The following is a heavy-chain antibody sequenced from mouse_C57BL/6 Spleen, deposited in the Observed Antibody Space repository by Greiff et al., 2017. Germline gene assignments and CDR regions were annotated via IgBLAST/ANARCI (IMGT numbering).Heavy chain of an antibody. J-gene: IGHJ4*01. V-gene: IGHV1-42*01. CDR1: GYSFTGYY. Sequence: EVKLQQSGPELVKPGASVKISCKASGYSFTGYYMNWVKQSPEKSLEWIGEINPSTGGTTYNQKFKAKATLTVDKSSSTAYMQLKSLTSEDSAVYYCARPGPFYAMDYWGQGTSVTVSS. CDR2: INPSTGGT. CDR3: ARPGPFYAMDY. D-gene: IGHD3-3*01.